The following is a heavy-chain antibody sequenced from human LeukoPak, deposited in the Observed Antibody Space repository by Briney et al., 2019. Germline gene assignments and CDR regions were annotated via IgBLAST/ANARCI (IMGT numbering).Heavy chain of an antibody. D-gene: IGHD3-3*01. J-gene: IGHJ4*02. Sequence: SVKVSCKASGGTFSSYAISWVRQAPGQGLEWMGRIIPILGIANYAQKFQGRVTLTADTSTATAYMELRGLRSDGTAVYYCQRVTIFGVVIDFDYWGQGTLVAVSS. CDR2: IIPILGIA. V-gene: IGHV1-69*04. CDR3: QRVTIFGVVIDFDY. CDR1: GGTFSSYA.